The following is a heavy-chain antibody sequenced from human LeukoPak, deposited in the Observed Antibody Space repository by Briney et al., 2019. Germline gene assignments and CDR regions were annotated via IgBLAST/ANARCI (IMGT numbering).Heavy chain of an antibody. V-gene: IGHV3-7*02. J-gene: IGHJ1*01. CDR3: ARGNPPPYSSPAFHH. Sequence: GGSLRLSCAASGFTFSSYWMSWVRQAPGKGLEWVAIIKQDGTEKYYVDSVKGRFTISRDNAKNSLFLQMNSLRAEDTAVYYCARGNPPPYSSPAFHHWGQGTLVTVSS. D-gene: IGHD6-19*01. CDR1: GFTFSSYW. CDR2: IKQDGTEK.